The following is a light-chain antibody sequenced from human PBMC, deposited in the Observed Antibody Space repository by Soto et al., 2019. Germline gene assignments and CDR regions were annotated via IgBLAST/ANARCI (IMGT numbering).Light chain of an antibody. Sequence: EIVLTQSPGTLSLSPGERATLSCRASQSVSSSYLAWYHQKPGQAPRLLIFGASSRATGIPDRFSGSGSGTDLTLTISRLEPEDCAVYYCQQYGGSSWTFGQGTKVEIK. CDR3: QQYGGSSWT. CDR2: GAS. J-gene: IGKJ1*01. CDR1: QSVSSSY. V-gene: IGKV3-20*01.